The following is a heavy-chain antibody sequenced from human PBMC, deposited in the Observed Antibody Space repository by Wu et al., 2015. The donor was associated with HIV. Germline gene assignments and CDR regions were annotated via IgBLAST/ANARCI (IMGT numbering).Heavy chain of an antibody. Sequence: QVQLVQSGAEVKKPGSSVKVSCKASGGTFSSYAISWVRQAPGQGLEWMGGIIPIFGTANYAQKFQGRVTITTDESTATVYMEMSSLRFEDTAVYYCARGLRDILTGYYSAFEFWGQGALVTVSS. J-gene: IGHJ4*02. CDR2: IIPIFGTA. V-gene: IGHV1-69*05. D-gene: IGHD3-9*01. CDR1: GGTFSSYA. CDR3: ARGLRDILTGYYSAFEF.